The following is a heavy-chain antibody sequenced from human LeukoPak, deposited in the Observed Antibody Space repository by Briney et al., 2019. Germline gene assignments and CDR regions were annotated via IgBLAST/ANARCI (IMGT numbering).Heavy chain of an antibody. V-gene: IGHV3-23*01. D-gene: IGHD6-6*01. CDR1: GFSFSNYD. J-gene: IGHJ5*02. Sequence: GGSLTLSCAASGFSFSNYDMSWVRQAPGKGLEWVSAIYDSGGTTYYADSVQGRFTISRDNSKSTLYVQMNSLRAEDTAVYYCAIVLAARQGTIDPWGQGTLVTISS. CDR2: IYDSGGTT. CDR3: AIVLAARQGTIDP.